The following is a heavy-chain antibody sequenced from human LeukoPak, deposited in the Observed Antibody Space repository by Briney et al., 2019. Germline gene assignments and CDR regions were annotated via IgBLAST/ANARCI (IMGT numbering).Heavy chain of an antibody. CDR1: GFTFSSYA. J-gene: IGHJ4*02. CDR2: ISGSGGST. V-gene: IGHV3-23*01. D-gene: IGHD4-17*01. CDR3: ASSHTVTTTGPDY. Sequence: SGGSLRLSCAASGFTFSSYAMSWVRQAPGKGLEWVSAISGSGGSTYYADSVKGRFTISRDNSKNTLYLQMNSLRAEDTAMYYCASSHTVTTTGPDYWGQGTLVTVSS.